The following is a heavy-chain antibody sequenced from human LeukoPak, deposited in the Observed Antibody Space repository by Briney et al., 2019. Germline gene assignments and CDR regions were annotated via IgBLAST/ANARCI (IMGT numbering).Heavy chain of an antibody. CDR3: ASYPRYSSSPPFDY. CDR2: INPNTGGT. V-gene: IGHV1-2*02. J-gene: IGHJ4*02. CDR1: GYTFTGQD. D-gene: IGHD6-6*01. Sequence: ASVKVSCKASGYTFTGQDMHWVRQAPGQGLEWMGWINPNTGGTKYAQRLQGRVTMTRDTTISTAYMELSRLTSDDTAEYYCASYPRYSSSPPFDYWGQGTLVTVSS.